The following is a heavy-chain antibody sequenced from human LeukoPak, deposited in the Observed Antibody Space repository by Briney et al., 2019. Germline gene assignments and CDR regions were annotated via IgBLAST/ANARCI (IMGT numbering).Heavy chain of an antibody. Sequence: GGSLRLSCAASGFTFSSYGMHWVRQAPGKGLEWVAFIRYDGSNKYYADSVKGRFTISRDNSKNMLYLQMNSLRAGDTAVYYCAKDRSQLVPNYFDYWGQGTLVTVSS. CDR1: GFTFSSYG. J-gene: IGHJ4*02. D-gene: IGHD6-13*01. CDR2: IRYDGSNK. CDR3: AKDRSQLVPNYFDY. V-gene: IGHV3-30*02.